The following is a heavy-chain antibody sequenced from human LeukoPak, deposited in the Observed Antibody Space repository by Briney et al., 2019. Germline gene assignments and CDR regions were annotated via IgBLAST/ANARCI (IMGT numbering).Heavy chain of an antibody. CDR3: ADGDTNY. Sequence: PSETLSLTCTVSGGSISSGSSYWSWIRQPAGKGLEWIGRISPIGSTNYNPSLRSRVTISVDTSKNQFSLKLSSVTAADTAVYYCADGDTNYWGQGTLVTVSS. D-gene: IGHD4-17*01. V-gene: IGHV4-61*02. CDR2: ISPIGST. J-gene: IGHJ4*02. CDR1: GGSISSGSSY.